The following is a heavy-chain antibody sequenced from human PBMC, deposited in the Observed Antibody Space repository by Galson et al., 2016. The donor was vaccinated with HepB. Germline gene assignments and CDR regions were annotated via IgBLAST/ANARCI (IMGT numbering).Heavy chain of an antibody. Sequence: SETLSLTCSVSGDSITSDTYYWGWVRQPPGKGLEWIGSIYYLGTTYYNPSLRSRVTISMDTSMNHFSLKLFSVTAADTALYYCARHDYSGTPAVNWFDPWGQGTLVTVSS. V-gene: IGHV4-39*01. D-gene: IGHD5-12*01. CDR3: ARHDYSGTPAVNWFDP. J-gene: IGHJ5*02. CDR2: IYYLGTT. CDR1: GDSITSDTYY.